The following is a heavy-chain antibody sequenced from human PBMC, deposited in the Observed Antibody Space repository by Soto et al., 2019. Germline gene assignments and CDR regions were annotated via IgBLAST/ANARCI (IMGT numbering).Heavy chain of an antibody. CDR3: AMTMITFGGVNDAFDI. D-gene: IGHD3-16*01. CDR2: ISAYNGNT. J-gene: IGHJ3*02. CDR1: GYTFTSYG. V-gene: IGHV1-18*01. Sequence: ASVKVSCKASGYTFTSYGISWVRQAPGQGLEWMGWISAYNGNTNYAQKLQGRVTMTTDTSTSTAYMELRSLRSDDTAVYYCAMTMITFGGVNDAFDIWGQGTMVTVSS.